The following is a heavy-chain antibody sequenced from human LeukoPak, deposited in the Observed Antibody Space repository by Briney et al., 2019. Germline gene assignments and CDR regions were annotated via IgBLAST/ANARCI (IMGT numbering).Heavy chain of an antibody. CDR2: IYHSGST. CDR1: GYSISSGYY. V-gene: IGHV4-38-2*01. D-gene: IGHD3-9*01. J-gene: IGHJ4*02. Sequence: TSETLSLTCAVSGYSISSGYYWGWIRQPPGKGLEWIGSIYHSGSTHYNPSLKSRVTISVDTSKNQFSLKLSSVTAADTAVYYCARTRPNYDILTGYHDYWGQGTLVTVSS. CDR3: ARTRPNYDILTGYHDY.